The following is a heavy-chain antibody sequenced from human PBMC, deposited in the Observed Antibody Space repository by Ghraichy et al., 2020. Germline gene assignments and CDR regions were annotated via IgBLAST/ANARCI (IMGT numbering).Heavy chain of an antibody. Sequence: GSLRLSCAASGFTFSSYAMSWVRQAPGKGLEWVSAISGSGGSTYYADSVKGRFTISRDNSKNTLYLQMNSLRAEDTAVYYCAKDPVTPLYYYDSSGYYPDDAFDIWGQGTMVTVSS. J-gene: IGHJ3*02. V-gene: IGHV3-23*01. CDR1: GFTFSSYA. CDR2: ISGSGGST. CDR3: AKDPVTPLYYYDSSGYYPDDAFDI. D-gene: IGHD3-22*01.